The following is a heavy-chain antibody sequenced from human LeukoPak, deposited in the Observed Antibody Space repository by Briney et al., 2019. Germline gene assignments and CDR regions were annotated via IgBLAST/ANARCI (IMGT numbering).Heavy chain of an antibody. D-gene: IGHD3-22*01. V-gene: IGHV1-2*02. CDR3: ARSSGGNYYDNNGYYSDY. Sequence: ASVKVSCKASGYTFTGYYMHWVRQAPRQGLEWMGWINPNSGGTNYAQKFQGRGTMTRDTSVSTAYMELSRMRSDEKVVYYCARSSGGNYYDNNGYYSDYWGQGTLVTVSS. CDR1: GYTFTGYY. J-gene: IGHJ4*02. CDR2: INPNSGGT.